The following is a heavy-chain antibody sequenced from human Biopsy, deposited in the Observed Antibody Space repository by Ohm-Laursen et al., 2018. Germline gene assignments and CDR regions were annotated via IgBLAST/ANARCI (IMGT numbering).Heavy chain of an antibody. V-gene: IGHV3-72*01. CDR3: ARAGRYCSGGGCYSWFDS. D-gene: IGHD2-15*01. CDR1: GFSFSDNY. J-gene: IGHJ5*01. Sequence: SLRLSCAAPGFSFSDNYMNWVRQAPGKGLEWVGRIRDKANSYTTDYAVSVKGRFTISRDDSKNSLYLQMNSLKNEDTALYYCARAGRYCSGGGCYSWFDSWGQGTLVTVSS. CDR2: IRDKANSYTT.